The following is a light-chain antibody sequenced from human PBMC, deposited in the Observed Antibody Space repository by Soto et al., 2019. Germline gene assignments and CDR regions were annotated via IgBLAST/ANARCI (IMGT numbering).Light chain of an antibody. Sequence: DIQMTQSPSSLSASVGDRVTITCRASEAIHSYLNWYQQKPGKAPNLLIFATSTLQSGVPSRFSGSGSGTDFTLTISSLHPEDFATYYCQQRETFGPGTKVDIK. V-gene: IGKV1-39*01. J-gene: IGKJ3*01. CDR2: ATS. CDR1: EAIHSY. CDR3: QQRET.